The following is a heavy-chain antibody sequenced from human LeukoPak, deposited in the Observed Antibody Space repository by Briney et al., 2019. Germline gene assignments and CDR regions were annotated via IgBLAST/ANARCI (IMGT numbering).Heavy chain of an antibody. CDR2: INPNSGGT. CDR1: GYTFTGYY. CDR3: ARTYYYGSGSTDYYYYCYMDV. Sequence: ASVKVSCKASGYTFTGYYMHWVRQAPGQGLEWMGRINPNSGGTNYAQKFQGRVTMTRDTSISTAYMELSRLRSDDTAVYYCARTYYYGSGSTDYYYYCYMDVWGKGTTVTVSS. D-gene: IGHD3-10*01. J-gene: IGHJ6*03. V-gene: IGHV1-2*06.